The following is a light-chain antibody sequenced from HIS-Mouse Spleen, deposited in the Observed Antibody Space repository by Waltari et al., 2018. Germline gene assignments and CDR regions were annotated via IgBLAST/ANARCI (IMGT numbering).Light chain of an antibody. CDR2: WAS. CDR1: QSVLYSSNNKND. Sequence: DIVMTQSPDPLAVSLGERATINCKSSQSVLYSSNNKNDLAWYQQKPGQPPKLLIYWASTRESGVPDRFSGSGSGTDFTLTISSLQAEDVAVYYCQQYYSTPLTFGGGTKVEIK. J-gene: IGKJ4*01. CDR3: QQYYSTPLT. V-gene: IGKV4-1*01.